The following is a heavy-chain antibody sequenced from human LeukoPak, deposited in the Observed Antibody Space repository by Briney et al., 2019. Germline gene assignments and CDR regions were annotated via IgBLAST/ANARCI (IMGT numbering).Heavy chain of an antibody. Sequence: GASVKVSCKVSGYTLTELSMHWVRQAPGQGLEWMGWISPNSGGTNYAQKFQGRVTMTRDTSISTAYMELSRLRSDDTAVYYCARDYVGDNWFDPWGQGTLVTVSS. CDR2: ISPNSGGT. D-gene: IGHD3-16*01. V-gene: IGHV1-2*02. J-gene: IGHJ5*02. CDR1: GYTLTELS. CDR3: ARDYVGDNWFDP.